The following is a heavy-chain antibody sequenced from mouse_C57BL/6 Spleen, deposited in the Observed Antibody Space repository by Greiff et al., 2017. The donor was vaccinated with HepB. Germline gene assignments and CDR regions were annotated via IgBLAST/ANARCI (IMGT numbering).Heavy chain of an antibody. J-gene: IGHJ4*01. D-gene: IGHD2-4*01. CDR1: GFSLTSYG. V-gene: IGHV2-5*01. CDR3: AKNGARDYDDYAMDY. CDR2: IWRGGST. Sequence: QVHVKQSGPGLVQPSQSLSITCTVSGFSLTSYGVHWVRQSPGKGLEWLGVIWRGGSTDYNAACMSRLSITKDNSKSQVFFNMNSLQADDTAIYYCAKNGARDYDDYAMDYWGQGSSVTVSS.